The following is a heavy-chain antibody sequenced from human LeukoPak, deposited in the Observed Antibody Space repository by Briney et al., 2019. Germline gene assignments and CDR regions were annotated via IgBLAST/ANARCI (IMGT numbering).Heavy chain of an antibody. CDR3: ARVRWFGANKSNWFDP. Sequence: SETLSLTCTVSGYSISNGYYWSWIRQPPGKGLEWIGYIYYSGSTNYNPSLKSRVTISVDTSKNQFSLKLSSVTAADTAVYYCARVRWFGANKSNWFDPWGQGTLVTVSS. V-gene: IGHV4-61*01. CDR1: GYSISNGYY. CDR2: IYYSGST. J-gene: IGHJ5*02. D-gene: IGHD3-10*01.